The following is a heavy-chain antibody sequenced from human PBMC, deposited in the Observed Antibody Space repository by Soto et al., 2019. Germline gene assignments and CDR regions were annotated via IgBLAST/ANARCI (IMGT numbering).Heavy chain of an antibody. D-gene: IGHD2-2*01. Sequence: TSETLSLTCTVSGGSISSGGYYWSWIRQHPGKGLEWIGYIYYSGSTYYNPSLKSRVTISVDTSKNQFSLKLSSVTAADTAVYYCARFLLPYCSSTSCYAAEFDYWGQGTLVTVSS. CDR2: IYYSGST. V-gene: IGHV4-31*03. CDR3: ARFLLPYCSSTSCYAAEFDY. CDR1: GGSISSGGYY. J-gene: IGHJ4*02.